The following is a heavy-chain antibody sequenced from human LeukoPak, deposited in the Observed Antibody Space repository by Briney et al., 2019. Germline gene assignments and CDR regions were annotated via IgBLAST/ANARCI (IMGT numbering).Heavy chain of an antibody. CDR2: INPNSGGT. V-gene: IGHV1-2*02. D-gene: IGHD6-19*01. Sequence: ASVKVSCKASGYTFTGYYMHWVRQAPGQGLEWMGWINPNSGGTDYAQKFQGRVTMTRDTSISTAYMELSRLRSDDTAVYYCARVISGWDDFDYWGQGTLVTVSS. J-gene: IGHJ4*02. CDR1: GYTFTGYY. CDR3: ARVISGWDDFDY.